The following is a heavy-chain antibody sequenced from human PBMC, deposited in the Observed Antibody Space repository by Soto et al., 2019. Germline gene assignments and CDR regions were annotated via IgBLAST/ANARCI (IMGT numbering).Heavy chain of an antibody. CDR2: IYHSGST. CDR1: GGSISSSNW. J-gene: IGHJ5*02. D-gene: IGHD3-16*01. CDR3: ACWGLHNPWFDP. V-gene: IGHV4-4*02. Sequence: QVQLQESGPGLVKPSGTLSLTCAVSGGSISSSNWWRWVRQPPGKGLEWIGEIYHSGSTNYTPSLTSRVTISVDKSKNQFSLKLSSVTAADTAVYDCACWGLHNPWFDPWGQGTLVTVSS.